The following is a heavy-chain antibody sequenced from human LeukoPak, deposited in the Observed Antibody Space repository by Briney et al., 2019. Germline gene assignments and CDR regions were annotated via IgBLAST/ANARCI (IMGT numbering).Heavy chain of an antibody. Sequence: GGSLRLSCAASGFTFTTYVMSWVRQAPGKGLEWVSAMSGSGRNTYYADSVKGRFTISRDNSKNTLYLQVSSLRAEDTAVYYCAEEIYYGGATHYFDDWGQGTLVIVSS. V-gene: IGHV3-23*01. CDR2: MSGSGRNT. D-gene: IGHD4-23*01. CDR3: AEEIYYGGATHYFDD. J-gene: IGHJ4*02. CDR1: GFTFTTYV.